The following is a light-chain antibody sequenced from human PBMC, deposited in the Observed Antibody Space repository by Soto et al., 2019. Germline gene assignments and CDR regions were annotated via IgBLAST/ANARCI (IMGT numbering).Light chain of an antibody. CDR1: SSNIGSNT. J-gene: IGLJ1*01. CDR2: SNS. V-gene: IGLV1-44*01. CDR3: AVWDGSLNGYV. Sequence: QLVLPQPPSASGTPGQRVTFSCSGSSSNIGSNTVNWYQVLPGTAPKLLIYSNSQRPSGFPDRVSGSRSGTSASLAISGLQSEDEAEYYCAVWDGSLNGYVFGTGTKLTVL.